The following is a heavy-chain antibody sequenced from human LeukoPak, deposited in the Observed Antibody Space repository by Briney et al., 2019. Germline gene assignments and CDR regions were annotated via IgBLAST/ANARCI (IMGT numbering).Heavy chain of an antibody. D-gene: IGHD6-13*01. CDR3: ASDNRRAAAGPTSQGH. V-gene: IGHV1-18*01. J-gene: IGHJ4*02. Sequence: ASVEVSCKASGYTFTSYGIGWVRQAPGQGLEWMGWISAYSGNTNYAQKLQGRVTMTTDTSTSTAYMELRSLRSDDTAVYYCASDNRRAAAGPTSQGHWGQGTLVTVSS. CDR1: GYTFTSYG. CDR2: ISAYSGNT.